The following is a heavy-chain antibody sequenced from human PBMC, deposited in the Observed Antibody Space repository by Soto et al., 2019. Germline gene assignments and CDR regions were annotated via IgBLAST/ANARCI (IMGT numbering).Heavy chain of an antibody. V-gene: IGHV4-30-4*01. CDR3: ATMGTPVTRLYYFDF. Sequence: QVQLQESGPGLVKPSQTLSLTCTVSGGSISSGNYYWSWIRQPPGKGLAWIGFISYSGSTYYNLSLKSRITISVDTSKNQFSLNLSFVTAVDTAVYYCATMGTPVTRLYYFDFWGQGTLVSVSS. CDR2: ISYSGST. CDR1: GGSISSGNYY. J-gene: IGHJ4*02. D-gene: IGHD4-17*01.